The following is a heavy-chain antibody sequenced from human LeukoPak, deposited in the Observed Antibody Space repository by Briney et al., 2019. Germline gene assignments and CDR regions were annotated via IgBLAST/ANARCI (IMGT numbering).Heavy chain of an antibody. D-gene: IGHD4-17*01. Sequence: SETLSLTCAVSDYSISSHNYWGWIRQPPGKGLEWIGSVYHSGSTHYNPSLNSRVTISVHTSKNQFSLKLTSVTAADTAVYYCARADGDYSWFDPWGQGTLVTVSS. CDR3: ARADGDYSWFDP. CDR2: VYHSGST. J-gene: IGHJ5*02. CDR1: DYSISSHNY. V-gene: IGHV4-38-2*01.